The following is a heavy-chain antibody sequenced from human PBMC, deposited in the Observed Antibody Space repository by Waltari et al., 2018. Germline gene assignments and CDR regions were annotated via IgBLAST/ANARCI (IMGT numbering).Heavy chain of an antibody. CDR3: ARVSRRTYRSPVPGRHYYYGMDV. V-gene: IGHV3-74*03. CDR2: ISSDASDT. CDR1: GFTFRSYW. D-gene: IGHD1-1*01. J-gene: IGHJ6*02. Sequence: EEQLVESGGGLVQPGDSLRISCAGSGFTFRSYWMNWVRQAPGQGPLWVSRISSDASDTTYADSVKGRFTISRDNAKNTLYLQMNRLRAEDTAVYFCARVSRRTYRSPVPGRHYYYGMDVWGQGTTVTVSS.